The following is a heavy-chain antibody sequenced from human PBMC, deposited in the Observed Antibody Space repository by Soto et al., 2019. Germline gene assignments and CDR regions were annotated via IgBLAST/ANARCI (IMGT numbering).Heavy chain of an antibody. CDR3: ARRWFGEFFVY. D-gene: IGHD3-10*01. J-gene: IGHJ4*02. Sequence: QVQLQESGPGLVKPSQTLSLTCTVSGGSISSGDYYWSWIRQPPGKGLEWIGFIYYSGSTYYNPSRKSRVTISVDTSKTQFSLKLSPVTAADTAVYYCARRWFGEFFVYWGQGTLVTVSS. V-gene: IGHV4-30-4*01. CDR1: GGSISSGDYY. CDR2: IYYSGST.